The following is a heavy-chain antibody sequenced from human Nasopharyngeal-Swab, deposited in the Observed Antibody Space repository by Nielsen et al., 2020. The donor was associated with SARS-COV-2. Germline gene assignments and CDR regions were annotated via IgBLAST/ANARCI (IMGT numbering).Heavy chain of an antibody. CDR3: ARVTRELYDHDAFDI. Sequence: SETLSLTCAVYGGSFSGHQWSWVRQPPGKGLEWIGEVSHGGGTNYNPSLKSRVTISVATSKNQFSLKLSSVTAADTAVYYCARVTRELYDHDAFDIWGQGTMVTVSS. J-gene: IGHJ3*02. V-gene: IGHV4-34*01. CDR1: GGSFSGHQ. CDR2: VSHGGGT. D-gene: IGHD3-10*01.